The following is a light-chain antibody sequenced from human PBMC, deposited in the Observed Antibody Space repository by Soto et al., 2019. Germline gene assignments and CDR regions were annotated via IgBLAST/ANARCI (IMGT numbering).Light chain of an antibody. CDR2: GAY. Sequence: ELVLTQSPGTLSLSPGERATPSRLASQSFSSSYLAWYQQKPGQAPRLLIYGAYSRATGIPDRFSASGSGTDFALTISGLEPEDFAVYYCQQYNNWPGTVGPGTKVEIK. CDR3: QQYNNWPGT. V-gene: IGKV3-20*01. CDR1: QSFSSSY. J-gene: IGKJ1*01.